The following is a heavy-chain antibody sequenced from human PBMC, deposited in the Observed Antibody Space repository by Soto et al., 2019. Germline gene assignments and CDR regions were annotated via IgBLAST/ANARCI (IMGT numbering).Heavy chain of an antibody. CDR3: ARDNWGNDY. J-gene: IGHJ4*02. V-gene: IGHV3-7*03. CDR2: VRQNGREG. D-gene: IGHD7-27*01. Sequence: EVHLEESGGGLVQPGGSLRLSCVASGFIFTDYWMTWVRQAPGKGLEWLANVRQNGREGYYVASVKGRFTISRDNARNSVFLQMNGLRPDDTAVYYCARDNWGNDYWGQGTLVTVSS. CDR1: GFIFTDYW.